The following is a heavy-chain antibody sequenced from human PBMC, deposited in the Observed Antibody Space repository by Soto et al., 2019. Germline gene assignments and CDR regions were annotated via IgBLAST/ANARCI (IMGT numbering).Heavy chain of an antibody. V-gene: IGHV4-30-4*01. CDR3: ARGVTVFGLVSRFWFDP. CDR2: IYNSGIT. J-gene: IGHJ5*02. CDR1: GGSISSGDYS. Sequence: SETLSLTCTVSGGSISSGDYSWSWVRQSPGKVLEWFCHIYNSGITYYNPSLKSRVVISIDTSRNQFSLRLNSLTAADRAVYFCARGVTVFGLVSRFWFDPWGQGTVVTVSS. D-gene: IGHD3-3*01.